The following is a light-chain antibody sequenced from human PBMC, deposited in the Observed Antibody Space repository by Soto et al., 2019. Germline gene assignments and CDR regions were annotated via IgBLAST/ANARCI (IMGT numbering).Light chain of an antibody. CDR1: QTVSSS. CDR3: QQTYSTPASS. V-gene: IGKV3-11*01. Sequence: EIVLTQSPATLSLSPGERATLSCRASQTVSSSLAWYQQKPGQAPRLLIYEASNRATGIPARFSGSGSGADFTLTISSLQPEDFAVYYCQQTYSTPASSFGQGTSVEVK. CDR2: EAS. J-gene: IGKJ1*01.